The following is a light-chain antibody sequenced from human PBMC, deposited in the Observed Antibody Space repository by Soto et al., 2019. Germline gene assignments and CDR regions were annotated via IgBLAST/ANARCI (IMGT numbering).Light chain of an antibody. J-gene: IGKJ1*01. V-gene: IGKV1-5*01. Sequence: DIQMTQPPSTLSASVGDRVTITCRASQSITTWLSWYQQKPGKAPKLQIYGASTLQSGVPSRFSGSGSGTEFTLTISSLQPDDFATYYCQQYNSYPWTFGQGTKVDI. CDR3: QQYNSYPWT. CDR2: GAS. CDR1: QSITTW.